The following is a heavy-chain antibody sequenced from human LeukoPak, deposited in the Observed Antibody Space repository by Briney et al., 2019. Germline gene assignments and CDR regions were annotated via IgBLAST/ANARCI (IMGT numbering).Heavy chain of an antibody. Sequence: GGSLRLSCAASGFTFSSYSMNWVRKAPGKGLEWVSSISSNSSYIYYADSVKGRFTISRDNAKNSLYLQMNSLRAEDTAVYYWARDRTMVRGVSRFDPWGQGTLVTVSS. CDR1: GFTFSSYS. CDR2: ISSNSSYI. CDR3: ARDRTMVRGVSRFDP. V-gene: IGHV3-21*01. J-gene: IGHJ5*02. D-gene: IGHD3-10*01.